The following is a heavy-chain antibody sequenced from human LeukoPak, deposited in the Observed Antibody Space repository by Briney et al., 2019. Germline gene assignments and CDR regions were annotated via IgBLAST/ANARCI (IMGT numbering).Heavy chain of an antibody. Sequence: PGGSLRLSCAASGFTFSSYSMNWVRQAPGKGLEWVSSISSSSSYIYYADSVKGRFTISRDNAKNSLYLQMNSLRAEDTAVYYCARKSSGGWYESIRLPDDYWGQGTLVTVSS. D-gene: IGHD6-19*01. CDR2: ISSSSSYI. CDR3: ARKSSGGWYESIRLPDDY. V-gene: IGHV3-21*01. J-gene: IGHJ4*02. CDR1: GFTFSSYS.